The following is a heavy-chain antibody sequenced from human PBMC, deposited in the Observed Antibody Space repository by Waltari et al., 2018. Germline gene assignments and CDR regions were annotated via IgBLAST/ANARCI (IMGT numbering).Heavy chain of an antibody. CDR2: INHSGRT. CDR1: GGSFSGYY. D-gene: IGHD3-10*01. J-gene: IGHJ4*02. V-gene: IGHV4-34*01. CDR3: ARRKTRRTMVRGALDY. Sequence: QVQLQQWGAGLLKPSETLSLTCAVYGGSFSGYYWSWIRQPPGKGLEWIGEINHSGRTNSNPSLKSLVTISVDTSKNQFSLKLSSVTAADTAVYYCARRKTRRTMVRGALDYWGQGTLVTVSS.